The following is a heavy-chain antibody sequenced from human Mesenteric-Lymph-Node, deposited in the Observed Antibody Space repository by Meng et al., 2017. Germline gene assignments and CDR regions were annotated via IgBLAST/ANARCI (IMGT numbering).Heavy chain of an antibody. CDR1: GFTFSRSP. Sequence: GGSLRLSCVTSGFTFSRSPMQWVRQAPGKGLEWVAAMSSDGSKIYYADSVKGRFTISRDNAKNSLYQQMNSLGAEDTTVYYCAKDGHVLRYFDWLPKSPGYFDYWGQGTLVTVSS. D-gene: IGHD3-9*01. J-gene: IGHJ4*02. V-gene: IGHV3-30*04. CDR2: MSSDGSKI. CDR3: AKDGHVLRYFDWLPKSPGYFDY.